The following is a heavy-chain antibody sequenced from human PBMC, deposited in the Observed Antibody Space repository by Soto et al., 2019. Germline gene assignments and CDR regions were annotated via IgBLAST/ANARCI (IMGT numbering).Heavy chain of an antibody. Sequence: QVQLVQSGAEVKKPGSSVKVSCKASGGTFSSYAINWVRQAPGQGLEWMGGIIPVFNLANYAKKLQGRVTITADDSTSTGYMELSRLRSEDTAVYYCARKDEGYSSGWYYWGQGTLVTVSS. CDR3: ARKDEGYSSGWYY. CDR2: IIPVFNLA. J-gene: IGHJ4*02. CDR1: GGTFSSYA. D-gene: IGHD6-19*01. V-gene: IGHV1-69*12.